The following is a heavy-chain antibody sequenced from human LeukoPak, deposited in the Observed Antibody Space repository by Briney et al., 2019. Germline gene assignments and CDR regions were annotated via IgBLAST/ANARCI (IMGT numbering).Heavy chain of an antibody. Sequence: GGSLRLSCAASGFTFSSYEMNWVRQAPGKGLEWVSYISGSGNTIYYADSVMGRFTISRDNAKNSLCLQMNSLRAEDTAVYYCARDFEWELLKANAFDIWGQGTMVTVSS. CDR1: GFTFSSYE. CDR3: ARDFEWELLKANAFDI. J-gene: IGHJ3*02. D-gene: IGHD1-26*01. V-gene: IGHV3-48*03. CDR2: ISGSGNTI.